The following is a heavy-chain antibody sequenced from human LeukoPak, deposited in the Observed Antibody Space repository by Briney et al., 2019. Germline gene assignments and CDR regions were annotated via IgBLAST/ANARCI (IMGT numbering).Heavy chain of an antibody. D-gene: IGHD3-16*01. CDR1: GYTFTGYY. CDR3: ARELKTYYYYYMDV. V-gene: IGHV1-2*02. Sequence: ASVKVSCKASGYTFTGYYMHWVRRAPGQGLEWMGWINPNSGGTNYAQKFQGRVTMTRDTSISTAYMELSRLRSDDTAVHYCARELKTYYYYYMDVWGKGTTVTVSS. CDR2: INPNSGGT. J-gene: IGHJ6*03.